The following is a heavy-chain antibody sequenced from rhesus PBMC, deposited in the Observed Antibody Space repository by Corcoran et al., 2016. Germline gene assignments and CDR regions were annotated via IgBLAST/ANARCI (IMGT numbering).Heavy chain of an antibody. V-gene: IGHV4-169*01. Sequence: QLQLQESGPGLVKPSETLSVTCAVSGGSISSNYWSWISQPPGKGLEWIGRIYCSGSSPNYNPSLKSRVTLSVDTSKNQLSLKLSSLTAADTAVYYCARLVYGNYFDYWGQGVLVTVSS. CDR3: ARLVYGNYFDY. D-gene: IGHD4-29*01. CDR1: GGSISSNY. J-gene: IGHJ4*01. CDR2: IYCSGSSP.